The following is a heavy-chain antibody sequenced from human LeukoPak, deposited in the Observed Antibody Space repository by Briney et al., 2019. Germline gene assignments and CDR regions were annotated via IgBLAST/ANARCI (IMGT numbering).Heavy chain of an antibody. CDR1: GGSISSYY. CDR3: ARDTGSDLKAPEYYYYYMDV. D-gene: IGHD1-14*01. J-gene: IGHJ6*03. V-gene: IGHV4-4*07. Sequence: PSETLSLTCTVSGGSISSYYWSWIRQPAGKGLEWIGRIYTSGSTNYNPSLKSRVTMSVDTSKNQFSLKLSSVTAADTAVYYCARDTGSDLKAPEYYYYYMDVWGKGTTVTISS. CDR2: IYTSGST.